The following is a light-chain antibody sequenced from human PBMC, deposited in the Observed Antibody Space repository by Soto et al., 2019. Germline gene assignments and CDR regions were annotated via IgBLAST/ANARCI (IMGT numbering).Light chain of an antibody. CDR3: QQYNNWPPRYT. CDR1: QSVSSN. V-gene: IGKV3-15*01. CDR2: DAS. J-gene: IGKJ2*01. Sequence: EIVMTQSPATLSVSPGERATLSCRASQSVSSNLAWYQQKPGQAPRLLIYDASTRATAIPARFSGSVSGTEFTLTISSLQSEDSAVYYCQQYNNWPPRYTFGQGSKLEIK.